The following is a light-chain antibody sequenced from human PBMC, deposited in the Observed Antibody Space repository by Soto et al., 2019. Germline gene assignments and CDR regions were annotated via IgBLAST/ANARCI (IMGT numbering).Light chain of an antibody. CDR1: QTVTSN. Sequence: EIVMTQSPVTLSVSPGETANLSCRASQTVTSNLAWYQQKPGRSPRLLLSGASTRATGIPARFSGSGSGTEFTLTISRLQSEDLAVYYCQPYNDWPRTFGQGTKVEI. CDR3: QPYNDWPRT. J-gene: IGKJ1*01. CDR2: GAS. V-gene: IGKV3-15*01.